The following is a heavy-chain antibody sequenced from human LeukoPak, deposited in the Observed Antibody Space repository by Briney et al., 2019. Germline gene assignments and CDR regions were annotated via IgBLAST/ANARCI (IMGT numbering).Heavy chain of an antibody. CDR2: IDPPTGGT. CDR1: GYTFIIYY. D-gene: IGHD5-18*01. J-gene: IGHJ4*02. V-gene: IGHV1-2*06. CDR3: ARGYSYGYDY. Sequence: GASVKVSCKASGYTFIIYYMHWVRQAPGQGLEWMGRIDPPTGGTNYAQKFQGRVTMTRDTSINTAYMELSRLRSDDTAVYYCARGYSYGYDYWGQGTLVTVSS.